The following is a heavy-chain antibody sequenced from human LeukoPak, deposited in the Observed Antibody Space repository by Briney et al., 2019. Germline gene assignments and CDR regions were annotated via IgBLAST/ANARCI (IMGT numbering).Heavy chain of an antibody. CDR1: GGSFSGYY. CDR2: INHSGST. Sequence: SETLSLTCAVYGGSFSGYYWSWLRQPPGKGLEWIGEINHSGSTNYNPSLKSRVTISVDTSKNQFSLKLSSVTAADTAVYYCARAIGVAARPSWFDPWGQGTLVTVSS. D-gene: IGHD6-6*01. CDR3: ARAIGVAARPSWFDP. J-gene: IGHJ5*02. V-gene: IGHV4-34*01.